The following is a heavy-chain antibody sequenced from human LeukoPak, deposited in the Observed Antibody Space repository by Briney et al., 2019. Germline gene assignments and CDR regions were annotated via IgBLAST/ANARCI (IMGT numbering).Heavy chain of an antibody. CDR2: ICGSGGCT. D-gene: IGHD3-16*02. CDR1: GFTFSTYA. V-gene: IGHV3-23*01. J-gene: IGHJ4*02. CDR3: ASTPFYDYVWGSYRYRGLFDN. Sequence: GGSLRLSCAASGFTFSTYAMSWVRQAPGRGLEWVSGICGSGGCTYYADSVKGRFTISRDNSKNTLYLQMNSLRVEDTAVYYCASTPFYDYVWGSYRYRGLFDNWGQGTLVSVSS.